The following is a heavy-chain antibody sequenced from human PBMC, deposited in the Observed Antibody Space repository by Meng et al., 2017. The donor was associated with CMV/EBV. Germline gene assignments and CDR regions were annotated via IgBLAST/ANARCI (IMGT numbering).Heavy chain of an antibody. Sequence: SETLSLTCTVSGGSISSYYWSWIRQTPGKGLEWIGYIYYSGSTNYNPSLKSRVTISVDTSKNQFSLKLSSVTAADTAVYYCARAAGSSWYRDYYYGMDVWGQGTTVTVSS. V-gene: IGHV4-59*01. J-gene: IGHJ6*02. CDR2: IYYSGST. D-gene: IGHD6-13*01. CDR3: ARAAGSSWYRDYYYGMDV. CDR1: GGSISSYY.